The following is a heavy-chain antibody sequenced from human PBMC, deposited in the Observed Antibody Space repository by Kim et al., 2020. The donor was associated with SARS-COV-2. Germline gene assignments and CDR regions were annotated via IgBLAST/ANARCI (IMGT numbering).Heavy chain of an antibody. CDR3: ARDCGEYYYGSGRDGMDV. Sequence: KRRVTISVDTSKNQFSLKLSSVTAADTAVYYCARDCGEYYYGSGRDGMDVWGQGTTVTVSS. J-gene: IGHJ6*02. D-gene: IGHD3-10*01. V-gene: IGHV4-31*02.